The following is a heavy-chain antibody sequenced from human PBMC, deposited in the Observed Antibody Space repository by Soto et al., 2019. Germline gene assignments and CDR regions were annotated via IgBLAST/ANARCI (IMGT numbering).Heavy chain of an antibody. CDR1: GGSISIGGYS. D-gene: IGHD3-22*01. Sequence: TLSLTCAVSGGSISIGGYSWSWIRQPPGKGLEWIGYIYHSGSTYYNPSLKSRVTISVDRSKNQFSLKLSSVTAADTAVYYCARVFYYDSSGYNLYFDYWGQGTMVTVSS. CDR2: IYHSGST. V-gene: IGHV4-30-2*01. CDR3: ARVFYYDSSGYNLYFDY. J-gene: IGHJ4*02.